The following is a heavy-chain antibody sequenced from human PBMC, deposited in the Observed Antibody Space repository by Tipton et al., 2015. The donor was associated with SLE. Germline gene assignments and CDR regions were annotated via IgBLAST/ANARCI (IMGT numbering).Heavy chain of an antibody. Sequence: QLVQSGVEVKKPGASVKVSCKASGYTFIHKGIRWVRQAPGQGLEFMGWISVSNGYTNYAQKFQGRVTLTTDTSTSTAYMELRSLRADDTAVYYCARVVVGAFDYWGQGTLVAAS. J-gene: IGHJ4*02. CDR1: GYTFIHKG. D-gene: IGHD2-15*01. CDR3: ARVVVGAFDY. CDR2: ISVSNGYT. V-gene: IGHV1-18*01.